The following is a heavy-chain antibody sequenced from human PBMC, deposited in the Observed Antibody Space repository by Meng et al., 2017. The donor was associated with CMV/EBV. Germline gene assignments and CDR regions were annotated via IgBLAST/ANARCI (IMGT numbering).Heavy chain of an antibody. D-gene: IGHD1-26*01. CDR3: ARGRLGSYSSVDY. CDR2: ISSSSSYI. J-gene: IGHJ4*02. V-gene: IGHV3-21*01. CDR1: GFTFSSYS. Sequence: GESLKISCAASGFTFSSYSMNWVRQAPGKGLEWVSSISSSSSYIYYADSVKGRFTISRYNAKNSLSLQMNSLRAEDTAVYYCARGRLGSYSSVDYWGQGTLVTVSS.